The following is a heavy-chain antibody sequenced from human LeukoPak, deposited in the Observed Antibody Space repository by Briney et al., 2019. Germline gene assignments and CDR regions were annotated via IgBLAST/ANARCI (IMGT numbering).Heavy chain of an antibody. J-gene: IGHJ4*02. CDR1: GFTFNNYW. CDR2: MNQDESEK. CDR3: ARLYCSSTSCQAYFDY. Sequence: GGSLRLSCAACGFTFNNYWMTWVRQAPGKGLEWVANMNQDESEKYYMESVKGRFTISRDNAKNSLYLQMNSLRAEDTAVYYCARLYCSSTSCQAYFDYWGQGTLVTVSS. D-gene: IGHD2-2*01. V-gene: IGHV3-7*05.